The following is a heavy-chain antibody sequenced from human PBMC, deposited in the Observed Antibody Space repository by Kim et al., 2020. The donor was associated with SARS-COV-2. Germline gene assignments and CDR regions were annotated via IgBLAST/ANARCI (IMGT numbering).Heavy chain of an antibody. V-gene: IGHV3-48*01. D-gene: IGHD3-9*01. CDR3: VRDHDWAFAY. CDR1: GFFFSSYS. Sequence: GGSLRLSCAGSGFFFSSYSLNWVRQAPGKGLELLSHIGSSGDNIGHICYADSVRGRFTISRDNAKNSLVLHMNSLTAEYKAVYFCVRDHDWAFAYRGQG. J-gene: IGHJ4*02. CDR2: IGSSGDNI.